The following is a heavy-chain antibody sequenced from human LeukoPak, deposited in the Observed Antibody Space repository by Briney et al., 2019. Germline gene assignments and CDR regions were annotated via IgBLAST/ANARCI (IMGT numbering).Heavy chain of an antibody. CDR1: GFTFITYA. Sequence: GGSLRLSCAASGFTFITYAMHWVRQAPGKGLEWVAVISYDGIKNYYADSVKGRFTISRDNSKNTVYLQMNSLRAEDTAMYYCAGACEMMVVVTTQDYWGQGTLVTVSS. CDR2: ISYDGIKN. D-gene: IGHD3-22*01. CDR3: AGACEMMVVVTTQDY. J-gene: IGHJ4*02. V-gene: IGHV3-30*04.